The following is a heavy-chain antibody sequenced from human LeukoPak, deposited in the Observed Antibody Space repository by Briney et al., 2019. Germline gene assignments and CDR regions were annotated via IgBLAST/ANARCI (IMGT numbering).Heavy chain of an antibody. V-gene: IGHV3-21*01. CDR2: ISSSSLYI. J-gene: IGHJ4*02. D-gene: IGHD1-26*01. Sequence: GGSLRLSCAASGFTFSDHYMDWVRQAPGKALEWVSSISSSSLYIYYADSVRGRFTISRDNAKSSLYLQMNSLRAEDTAVYYCASEQSGNYYRPFDSWGQGTLVAVSS. CDR3: ASEQSGNYYRPFDS. CDR1: GFTFSDHY.